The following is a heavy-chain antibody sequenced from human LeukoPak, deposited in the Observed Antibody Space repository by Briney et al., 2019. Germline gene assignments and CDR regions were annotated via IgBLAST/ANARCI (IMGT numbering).Heavy chain of an antibody. D-gene: IGHD2-2*02. CDR3: AKDRCSSTSCYIFDY. CDR2: ISSSSSYI. J-gene: IGHJ4*02. Sequence: GGSLRLSCAASGFTFSSYSMNWVRQAPGKGLEWVSSISSSSSYIYYADSVKGRFTISRDNAKNSLYLQMNSLRAEDTAVYYCAKDRCSSTSCYIFDYWGQGTLVTVSS. CDR1: GFTFSSYS. V-gene: IGHV3-21*01.